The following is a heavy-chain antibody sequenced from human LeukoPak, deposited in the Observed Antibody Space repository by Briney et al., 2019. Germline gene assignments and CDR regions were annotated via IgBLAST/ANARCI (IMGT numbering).Heavy chain of an antibody. CDR1: GFTFSSYA. D-gene: IGHD6-19*01. V-gene: IGHV3-7*01. CDR3: AGSGWQVYLDY. J-gene: IGHJ4*02. CDR2: IKQDGSER. Sequence: PGGSLRLSCAASGFTFSSYAMSWVRQAPGKGLEWVANIKQDGSERYYVDSVKGRFTISRDNAKNSLYLQMNSLRAEDTGVYYCAGSGWQVYLDYWGQGALVTVSS.